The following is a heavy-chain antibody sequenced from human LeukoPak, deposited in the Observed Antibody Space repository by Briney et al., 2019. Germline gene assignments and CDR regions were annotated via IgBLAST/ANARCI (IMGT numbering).Heavy chain of an antibody. CDR2: ISYSGST. CDR3: ARQRDIVVVPAAPFDI. Sequence: PSETLSLTCTVSGGSISSYYWSWIRQPPGKGLVWIGYISYSGSTNYNPSLKSRVTISVDTSKNQFSLNLNSVTAADTAVYYCARQRDIVVVPAAPFDIWGQGTMVTVSS. V-gene: IGHV4-59*08. CDR1: GGSISSYY. D-gene: IGHD2-2*01. J-gene: IGHJ3*02.